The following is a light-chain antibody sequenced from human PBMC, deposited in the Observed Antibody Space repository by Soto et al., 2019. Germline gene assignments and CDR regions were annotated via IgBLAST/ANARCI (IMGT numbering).Light chain of an antibody. V-gene: IGKV1-12*01. CDR3: HQGDSFPIT. CDR1: QSISSW. Sequence: DIQMTQSPSSVSASVGDRVTITCRASQSISSWLAWYQQKPGKVPKLLIYAASSFQSGVPSRFSCSGAGTDFTLTISSLQPEDFGTYYCHQGDSFPITFGQGTRLEIK. J-gene: IGKJ5*01. CDR2: AAS.